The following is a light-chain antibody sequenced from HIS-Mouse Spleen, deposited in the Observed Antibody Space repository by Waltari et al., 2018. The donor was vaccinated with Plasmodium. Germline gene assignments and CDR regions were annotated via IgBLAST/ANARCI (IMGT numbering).Light chain of an antibody. Sequence: DVVMTQSPLSLPVTLGQPASISCRSRQSLVYSDGNTYLNLFQQRPGQSPRRLIYKVSNRDSGVPDRFSGSGSGTDFTLKISRVEAEDVGVYYCMQGTHWPPIFTFGPGTKVDIK. CDR3: MQGTHWPPIFT. J-gene: IGKJ3*01. V-gene: IGKV2-30*01. CDR2: KVS. CDR1: QSLVYSDGNTY.